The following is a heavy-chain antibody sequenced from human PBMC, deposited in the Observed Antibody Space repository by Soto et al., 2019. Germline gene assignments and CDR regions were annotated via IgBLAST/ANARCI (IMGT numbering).Heavy chain of an antibody. V-gene: IGHV3-30-3*01. CDR3: ARDETGYDFWSGYQNYYYGMDV. CDR2: ISYDGSNK. CDR1: GFTFSSYA. J-gene: IGHJ6*02. D-gene: IGHD3-3*01. Sequence: SLRLSCAASGFTFSSYAMHWVRQAPGKGLEWVAVISYDGSNKYYADSVKGRFTISRDNSKNTLYLQMNSLRAEDTAVYYCARDETGYDFWSGYQNYYYGMDVWGQGTTVTVSS.